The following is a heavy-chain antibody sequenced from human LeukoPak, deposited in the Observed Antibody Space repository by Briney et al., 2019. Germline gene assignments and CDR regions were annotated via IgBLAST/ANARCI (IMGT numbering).Heavy chain of an antibody. D-gene: IGHD3-22*01. V-gene: IGHV4-30-4*08. CDR2: IYYSGST. CDR3: ARSQGALSPVNYYYYYMDV. CDR1: GGSISSGDYY. Sequence: SETLSLTCTVSGGSISSGDYYWSWIRQPPGKGLEWIGYIYYSGSTHYNPSLKSRVTISVDTSKNQFSLKLSSVTAADTAVYYCARSQGALSPVNYYYYYMDVWGKGTTVTVSS. J-gene: IGHJ6*03.